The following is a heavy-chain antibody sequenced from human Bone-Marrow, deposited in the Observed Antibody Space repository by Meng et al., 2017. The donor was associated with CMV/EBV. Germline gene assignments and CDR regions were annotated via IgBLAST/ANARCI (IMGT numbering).Heavy chain of an antibody. CDR1: GGSISSYY. J-gene: IGHJ6*02. CDR2: IYYSGST. V-gene: IGHV4-59*01. CDR3: ARVGAVGGSTPKDV. Sequence: GSLRLSCTVSGGSISSYYWSWIRQPPGKGLEWIGYIYYSGSTNYNPSLKSRVTISVDTSKNQFSLKLSSVTAADTAVYYCARVGAVGGSTPKDVWGQGTTVTVSS. D-gene: IGHD6-19*01.